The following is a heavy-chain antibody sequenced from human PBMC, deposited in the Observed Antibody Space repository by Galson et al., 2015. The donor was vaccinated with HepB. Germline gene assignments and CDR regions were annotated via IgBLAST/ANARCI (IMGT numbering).Heavy chain of an antibody. J-gene: IGHJ3*02. Sequence: SVKVSCKASGYTFTSYAMHWVRQAPGQRLEWMGWINAGNGNTKYSQKFQGRVTITRDTSASTAYMELSSLRSEDTAVYYCARVYYDSSGWQLDAFDIWGQGTMVTVSS. D-gene: IGHD3-22*01. CDR2: INAGNGNT. CDR1: GYTFTSYA. CDR3: ARVYYDSSGWQLDAFDI. V-gene: IGHV1-3*01.